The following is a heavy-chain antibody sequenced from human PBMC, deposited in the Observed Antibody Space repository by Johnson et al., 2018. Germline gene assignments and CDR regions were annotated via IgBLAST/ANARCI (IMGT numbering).Heavy chain of an antibody. CDR2: ISADNGNT. V-gene: IGHV1-18*01. Sequence: QVQLQESGAEVKKPGASVKVSCKASGYMFTVYGISWVRQAPGQGLEWMGWISADNGNTAYAQKLQGRVTMTTDTSPRTAYMELTSLTFDDTAVYYCVRDWGNYGGNLDFWGQGTLVIVSS. J-gene: IGHJ4*02. D-gene: IGHD4-23*01. CDR1: GYMFTVYG. CDR3: VRDWGNYGGNLDF.